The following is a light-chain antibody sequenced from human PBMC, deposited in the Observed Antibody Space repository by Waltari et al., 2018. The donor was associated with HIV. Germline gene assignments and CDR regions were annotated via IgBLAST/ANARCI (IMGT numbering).Light chain of an antibody. J-gene: IGLJ2*01. CDR2: EVS. CDR1: SGDVGGFHH. Sequence: SALTQPASVSGSPGPSITISCTGTSGDVGGFHHVPWDQQHPGKPPKLKIYEVSNRPSGVSNRFSGSKSGNTASLTISGLQAEDEADYYCSSYTSSSTLVFGGGTELTVL. V-gene: IGLV2-14*01. CDR3: SSYTSSSTLV.